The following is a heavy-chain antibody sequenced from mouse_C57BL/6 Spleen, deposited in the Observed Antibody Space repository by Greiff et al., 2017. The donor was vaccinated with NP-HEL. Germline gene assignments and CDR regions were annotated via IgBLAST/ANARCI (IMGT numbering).Heavy chain of an antibody. CDR1: GYSITSGYY. J-gene: IGHJ2*01. D-gene: IGHD1-1*01. CDR2: ISYDGSN. V-gene: IGHV3-6*01. Sequence: EVKLQQSGPGLVKPSQSLSLTCSVTGYSITSGYYWNWIRQFPGNKLEWMGYISYDGSNNYNPSLKNRISITRDTSKNQFFLKLNSVTTEDTATYYGAQERGYYYGSRTGFDYWGQGTTLTVSS. CDR3: AQERGYYYGSRTGFDY.